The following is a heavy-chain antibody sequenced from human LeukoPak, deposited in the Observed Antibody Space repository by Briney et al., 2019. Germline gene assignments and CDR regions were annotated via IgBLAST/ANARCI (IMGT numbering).Heavy chain of an antibody. J-gene: IGHJ4*02. CDR2: IYYSGST. CDR1: GGSISGGDYY. V-gene: IGHV4-30-4*08. Sequence: PSQTLSLTCTVSGGSISGGDYYWSWIRQPPGKGLEWIGYIYYSGSTYYNPSLKSRVTISVDTSKNQFSLKLSSVTAADTAVHYCASVNYDFWSGAGNWGQGTLVTVSS. CDR3: ASVNYDFWSGAGN. D-gene: IGHD3-3*01.